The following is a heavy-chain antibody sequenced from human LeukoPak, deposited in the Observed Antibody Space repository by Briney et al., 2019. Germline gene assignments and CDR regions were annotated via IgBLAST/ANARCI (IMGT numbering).Heavy chain of an antibody. J-gene: IGHJ4*02. CDR1: GGTFSSYA. D-gene: IGHD2-8*01. CDR3: ARDWVIMVYAGGYYFGY. CDR2: IIPIFGTA. V-gene: IGHV1-69*05. Sequence: ASVKVSCKASGGTFSSYAISWVRQAPGQGLEWMGGIIPIFGTANYAQKFQGRVTITTDESTSTAYMELSSLRSEDTAVYYCARDWVIMVYAGGYYFGYWGQGTLVTVSS.